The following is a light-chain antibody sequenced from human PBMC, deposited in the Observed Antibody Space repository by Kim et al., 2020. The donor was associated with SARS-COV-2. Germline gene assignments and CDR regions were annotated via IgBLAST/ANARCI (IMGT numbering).Light chain of an antibody. CDR3: QQYNNLPLVT. J-gene: IGKJ5*01. CDR2: GAS. CDR1: QSVSSN. V-gene: IGKV3-15*01. Sequence: EIVMTQSPATLSVSPGERATLSCRASQSVSSNLAWYQQKPGQAPRLLIYGASTRATGIPVRFSGSGSGTEFTLTISSLQSEYFAVYYCQQYNNLPLVTFGQGTRLEIK.